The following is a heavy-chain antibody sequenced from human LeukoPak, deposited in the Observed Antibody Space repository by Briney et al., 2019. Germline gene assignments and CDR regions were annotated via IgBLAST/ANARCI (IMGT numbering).Heavy chain of an antibody. CDR1: RFTFSSYE. D-gene: IGHD2-2*01. Sequence: GGSLRLSCAASRFTFSSYEMNWVRQAPGKGLEWVSYISSNGVSTFYADSLKGRFTIPGDNAKNLLYLQMNSLRVDDTATYYCARGASRSYWYFDLWGRGTLVTVSS. CDR3: ARGASRSYWYFDL. J-gene: IGHJ2*01. V-gene: IGHV3-48*03. CDR2: ISSNGVST.